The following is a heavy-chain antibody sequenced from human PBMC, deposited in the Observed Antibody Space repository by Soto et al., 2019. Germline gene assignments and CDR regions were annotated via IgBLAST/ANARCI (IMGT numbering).Heavy chain of an antibody. J-gene: IGHJ6*03. CDR3: ARDSIAAAGKRGNYYYYYYMDV. D-gene: IGHD6-13*01. CDR2: ISAYNGNT. Sequence: ASVKVSCKASGYTFTSYGISWVRQAPGQGLEWMGWISAYNGNTNYAQKLQGRVTMTTDTSTSTAYMELRSLRSDDTAVYYCARDSIAAAGKRGNYYYYYYMDVWGKGTTVTVSS. V-gene: IGHV1-18*01. CDR1: GYTFTSYG.